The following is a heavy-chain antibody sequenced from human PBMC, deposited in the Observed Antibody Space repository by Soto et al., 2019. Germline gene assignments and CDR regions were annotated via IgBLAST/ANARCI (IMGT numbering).Heavy chain of an antibody. V-gene: IGHV3-30*18. CDR1: GFTFSSYG. D-gene: IGHD3-10*01. Sequence: QVQLVESGGGVVQPGRSLRLSCAASGFTFSSYGMHWVRQAPGKGLEWVALISYDGSNKYYADSVKGRFTISRDNSKNTLYLQMNSLRAEDTAVYYCAKDRSWSFDYWGQGTLVTVSS. CDR2: ISYDGSNK. CDR3: AKDRSWSFDY. J-gene: IGHJ4*02.